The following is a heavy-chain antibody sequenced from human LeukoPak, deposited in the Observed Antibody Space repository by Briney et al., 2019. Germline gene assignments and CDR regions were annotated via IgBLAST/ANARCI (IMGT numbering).Heavy chain of an antibody. J-gene: IGHJ6*03. CDR2: IKQDGSEK. CDR1: GFTFSSYW. V-gene: IGHV3-7*01. Sequence: GGSLRLSCAASGFTFSSYWMSWVRQAPGKGLEWVANIKQDGSEKYYVDSVKGRFTISRDNAKNSLYLQMNSLRAEDTAVYYCARERASTVTTILQNYYYMDVWGKGTTVTVSS. D-gene: IGHD4-17*01. CDR3: ARERASTVTTILQNYYYMDV.